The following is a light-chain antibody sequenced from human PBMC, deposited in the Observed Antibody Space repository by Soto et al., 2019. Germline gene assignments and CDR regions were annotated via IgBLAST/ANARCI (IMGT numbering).Light chain of an antibody. CDR2: DVS. J-gene: IGLJ2*01. CDR3: SSYTSSSTQHVV. CDR1: SSDVGGYNY. V-gene: IGLV2-14*01. Sequence: QPASVSGSPGQSITISCTGTSSDVGGYNYVSWYQQHPGKAPKLMIYDVSNRPSGVSNRFSGSKSGNTASLTISGLQAEDEADYYCSSYTSSSTQHVVFGGGTKLTVL.